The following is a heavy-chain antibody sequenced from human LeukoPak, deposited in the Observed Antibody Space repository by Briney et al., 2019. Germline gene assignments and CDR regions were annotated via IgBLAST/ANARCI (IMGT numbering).Heavy chain of an antibody. CDR2: IWYDGSTK. CDR1: GFTFRTYG. V-gene: IGHV3-33*01. D-gene: IGHD3-10*01. CDR3: ARDLAYYGSGKQNY. J-gene: IGHJ4*02. Sequence: GGSLRLSCAASGFTFRTYGMHWVRQAPGKGLEWVAIIWYDGSTKYYAESVKGRFTISRDNSKNMLYLQMNSLRAEDTAVYYCARDLAYYGSGKQNYWGQGTLVTVSS.